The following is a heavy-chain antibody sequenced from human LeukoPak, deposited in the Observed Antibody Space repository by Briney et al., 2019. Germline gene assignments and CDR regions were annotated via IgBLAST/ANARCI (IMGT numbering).Heavy chain of an antibody. D-gene: IGHD2/OR15-2a*01. CDR3: ARVSVGQGGDHILFYMDV. V-gene: IGHV3-21*01. CDR1: GFDFSGYS. Sequence: GGSLRLSCAASGFDFSGYSMTWVRQAPGKGLEWVASMTSSSTYIDYADSAKGRFTLSRDNAENSLYLQMHSLRVDDMAVYYCARVSVGQGGDHILFYMDVWGKGTTVTVSS. J-gene: IGHJ6*03. CDR2: MTSSSTYI.